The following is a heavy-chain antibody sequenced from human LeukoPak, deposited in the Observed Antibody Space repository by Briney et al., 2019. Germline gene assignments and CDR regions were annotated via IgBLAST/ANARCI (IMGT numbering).Heavy chain of an antibody. CDR1: GYSSTSYW. V-gene: IGHV5-51*01. D-gene: IGHD6-19*01. CDR3: AFSVAGTVSY. CDR2: IYPGDSGT. J-gene: IGHJ4*02. Sequence: ESLDISCKGSGYSSTSYWIVWVLQMPGKGLEWMGIIYPGDSGTRYSPSFQGQVTISADKSFSTVYLQWSSLKASDTAMYYCAFSVAGTVSYWGQGTLASVSS.